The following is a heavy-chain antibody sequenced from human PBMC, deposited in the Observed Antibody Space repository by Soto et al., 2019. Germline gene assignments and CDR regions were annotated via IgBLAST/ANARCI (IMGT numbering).Heavy chain of an antibody. V-gene: IGHV1-69*06. CDR2: IIPVFNSP. CDR3: AIIGYNNDLDV. Sequence: QVQLVQSGAEVKRAGSSVKVSCKASGGTFSSYAFSWVRQAPGQGLEWMGGIIPVFNSPSLAQNLHGRVTVTADKSTSTAYMELSALRFEDTAVYYCAIIGYNNDLDVWGQGTTVIVSS. J-gene: IGHJ6*02. CDR1: GGTFSSYA. D-gene: IGHD1-20*01.